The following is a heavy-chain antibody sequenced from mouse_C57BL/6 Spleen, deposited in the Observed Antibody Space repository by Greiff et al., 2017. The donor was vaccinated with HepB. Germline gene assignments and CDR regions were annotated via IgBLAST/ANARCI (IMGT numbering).Heavy chain of an antibody. J-gene: IGHJ1*03. Sequence: VQLQQSGTVLARPGASVKMSCKTSGYTFTSYWMHWVNQRPGQGLEWIGAIYPGNSDTSYNQKFKGKAKLTAVTSASTAYMELSSLTNEDSAVYYCTRSSKDYWYFDVWGTGTTVTVSS. CDR1: GYTFTSYW. CDR3: TRSSKDYWYFDV. D-gene: IGHD1-1*01. V-gene: IGHV1-5*01. CDR2: IYPGNSDT.